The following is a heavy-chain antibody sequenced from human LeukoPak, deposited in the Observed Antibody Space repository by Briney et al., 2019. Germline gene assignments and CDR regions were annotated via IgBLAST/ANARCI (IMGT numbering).Heavy chain of an antibody. Sequence: GGSLRLSCAASGFTFSTYAMSWVRQAPEKGLEWVSAISGSGGSTYYADSVKGRFTISRDNSKNTLHLQMNSLRAEDTAVYYCAKDSRHYDFWSGCYGTYSMDVWGQGTTVTVSS. J-gene: IGHJ6*02. CDR2: ISGSGGST. D-gene: IGHD3-3*01. CDR1: GFTFSTYA. CDR3: AKDSRHYDFWSGCYGTYSMDV. V-gene: IGHV3-23*01.